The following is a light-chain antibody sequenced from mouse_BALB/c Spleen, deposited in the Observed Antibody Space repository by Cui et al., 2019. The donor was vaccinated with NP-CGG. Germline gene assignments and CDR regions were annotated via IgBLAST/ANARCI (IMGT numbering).Light chain of an antibody. Sequence: QAVVTQESALTTAPGETVTLNCRSNTGAVTTSNYANWVQEKPDHLFSGLIGGTNNRAPGGPARFLGPLIGEKAALTITGAKTEDEAIYFCALWYSNHWVFGGGTKLTVL. V-gene: IGLV1*01. CDR3: ALWYSNHWV. CDR1: TGAVTTSNY. J-gene: IGLJ1*01. CDR2: GTN.